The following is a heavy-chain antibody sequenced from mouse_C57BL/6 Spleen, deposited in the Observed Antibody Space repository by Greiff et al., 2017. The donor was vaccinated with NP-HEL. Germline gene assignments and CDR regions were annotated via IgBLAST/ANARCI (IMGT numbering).Heavy chain of an antibody. J-gene: IGHJ2*01. V-gene: IGHV5-6*01. CDR1: GFTFSSYG. CDR3: ARRPDYGSSYAYFDY. Sequence: EVQGVESGGDLVKPGGSLKLSCAASGFTFSSYGMSWVRQTPDKRLEWVATISSGGSYTYYPDSVKGRFTISRDNAKNTLYLQMSSLKSEDTAMYYCARRPDYGSSYAYFDYWGQGTTLTVSS. CDR2: ISSGGSYT. D-gene: IGHD1-1*01.